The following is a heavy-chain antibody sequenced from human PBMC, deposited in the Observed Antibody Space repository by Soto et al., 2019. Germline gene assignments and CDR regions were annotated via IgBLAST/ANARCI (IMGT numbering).Heavy chain of an antibody. CDR2: IYYSGTT. CDR1: GGSISSGGYY. D-gene: IGHD2-2*01. J-gene: IGHJ5*02. V-gene: IGHV4-31*03. CDR3: ARCSLVVVPAPGFDP. Sequence: PSETLSLTCTVSGGSISSGGYYWSWIRQHPGKGLKWIGYIYYSGTTYYNPSLKSRVTISVDMSKNQFSVKLSSVSAADTALYYCARCSLVVVPAPGFDPWGWGTLVTVS.